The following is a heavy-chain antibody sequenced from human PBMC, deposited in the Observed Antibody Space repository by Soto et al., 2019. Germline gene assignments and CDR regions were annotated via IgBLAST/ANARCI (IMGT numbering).Heavy chain of an antibody. Sequence: QVQLQQWGAGLLKPSETLSLTCAVYGGSFSGYYWSWIRQPPGKGLEWIGESNHSGSTNYNPSLKRRVTISVDTSKNQCSLKLSSVTAAATAVYYCASMVGYCSGGSCYSGYGDQPFWGQGTLVPVSS. V-gene: IGHV4-34*01. CDR3: ASMVGYCSGGSCYSGYGDQPF. J-gene: IGHJ1*01. CDR2: SNHSGST. CDR1: GGSFSGYY. D-gene: IGHD2-15*01.